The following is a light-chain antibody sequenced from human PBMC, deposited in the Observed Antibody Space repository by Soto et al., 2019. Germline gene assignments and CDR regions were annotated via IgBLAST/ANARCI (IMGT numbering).Light chain of an antibody. V-gene: IGLV2-14*01. J-gene: IGLJ2*01. CDR3: CSYTSSITSHVV. Sequence: QSVLTQPASVSGSPGQSITISCTGTSSDVGGYNYVAWYQQHQGKAPKLMIYDVSNRPSGVSNRFSGSKSGNTASLTIAGIQAEAEAAYYCCSYTSSITSHVVFGGGTKLTFL. CDR1: SSDVGGYNY. CDR2: DVS.